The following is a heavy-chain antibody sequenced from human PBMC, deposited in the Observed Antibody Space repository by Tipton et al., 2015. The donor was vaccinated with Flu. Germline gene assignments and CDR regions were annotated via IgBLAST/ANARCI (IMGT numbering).Heavy chain of an antibody. D-gene: IGHD5-24*01. Sequence: SLRLSCAASGFTFSIYWMHWVRQVPGKGLVWVSRIKGDGSITNYVDSVKGRFTISRDNAKNKVYLQMNSLRAEDTAVYYCARDGPGMATAGIWGQGTLVTVSS. V-gene: IGHV3-74*01. CDR2: IKGDGSIT. J-gene: IGHJ4*02. CDR1: GFTFSIYW. CDR3: ARDGPGMATAGI.